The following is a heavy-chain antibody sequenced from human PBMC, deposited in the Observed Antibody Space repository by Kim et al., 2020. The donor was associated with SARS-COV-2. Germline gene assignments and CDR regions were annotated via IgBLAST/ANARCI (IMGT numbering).Heavy chain of an antibody. CDR3: SGSTGWYRLDY. CDR1: GVSITSATW. J-gene: IGHJ4*02. D-gene: IGHD6-19*01. V-gene: IGHV4-4*02. Sequence: SETLSLTCTVSGVSITSATWWTWVRQPPGKGLEWIGEMFHSGTTNYNPSLKSRVTISVDKSKNHFSLNINSVTAADTAVYYCSGSTGWYRLDYWGQGTLVTVS. CDR2: MFHSGTT.